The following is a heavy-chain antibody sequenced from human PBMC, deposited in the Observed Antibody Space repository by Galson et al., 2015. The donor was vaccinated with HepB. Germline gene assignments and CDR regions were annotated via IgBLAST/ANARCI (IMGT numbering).Heavy chain of an antibody. Sequence: SLRLSCAASGFTFSSYAMHWVRQAPGKGLEWVAVISYDGSNKYYADSVKGRFTISRDNSKNTLYLQMNSLRAEDTAVYYCARDGHSSSWFPLRGHCYYGMDVWGQGTTATVSS. CDR1: GFTFSSYA. D-gene: IGHD6-13*01. V-gene: IGHV3-30-3*01. CDR2: ISYDGSNK. J-gene: IGHJ6*02. CDR3: ARDGHSSSWFPLRGHCYYGMDV.